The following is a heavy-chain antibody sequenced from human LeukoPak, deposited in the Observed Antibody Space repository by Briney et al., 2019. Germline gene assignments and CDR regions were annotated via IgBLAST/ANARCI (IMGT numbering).Heavy chain of an antibody. J-gene: IGHJ3*02. CDR3: ARDHDYGDLSAFDI. D-gene: IGHD4-17*01. CDR1: GFTFSSYS. CDR2: ISSSSSTI. V-gene: IGHV3-48*01. Sequence: GGSLRLSCAASGFTFSSYSMNWVRQAPGKGLEWVSYISSSSSTIYFADSVKGRFTISRDNAKNSLYLQMNSLRAEDTAVYYCARDHDYGDLSAFDIWGQGTMVTVSS.